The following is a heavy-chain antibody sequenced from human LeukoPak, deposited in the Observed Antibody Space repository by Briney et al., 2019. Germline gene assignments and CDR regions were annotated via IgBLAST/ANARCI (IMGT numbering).Heavy chain of an antibody. CDR1: GGSISSSSYY. J-gene: IGHJ4*02. Sequence: SETLSLTCTVSGGSISSSSYYWGWIRQPPGKGLEWIGSIYYSGSTYYNPSLKSRVTISVDTSKNQFSLKLSSVTAADTAVYYCARHRSYHRSPVGTFDYWGQGTLVTVSS. V-gene: IGHV4-39*07. CDR3: ARHRSYHRSPVGTFDY. D-gene: IGHD3-10*01. CDR2: IYYSGST.